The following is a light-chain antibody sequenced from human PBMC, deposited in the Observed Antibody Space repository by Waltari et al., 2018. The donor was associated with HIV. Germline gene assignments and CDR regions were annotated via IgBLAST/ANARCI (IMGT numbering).Light chain of an antibody. V-gene: IGLV6-57*01. J-gene: IGLJ3*02. CDR2: EDN. Sequence: NFMLTQPHSVSASPGETVTISCTHSSGSVAANFVQWFQQRPGSSPTTVIYEDNERPSRVPDRFSGSIDSSSSSASFTAFLTISGLKTEDEAVYYCQSYDSDSLVFGGGTRLTVL. CDR1: SGSVAANF. CDR3: QSYDSDSLV.